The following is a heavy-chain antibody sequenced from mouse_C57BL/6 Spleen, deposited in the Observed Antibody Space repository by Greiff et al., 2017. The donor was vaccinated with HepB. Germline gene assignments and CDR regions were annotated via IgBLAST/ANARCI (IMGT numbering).Heavy chain of an antibody. D-gene: IGHD2-3*01. CDR2: IYPGDGDT. J-gene: IGHJ2*01. V-gene: IGHV1-82*01. CDR1: GYAFSSSW. CDR3: ARVYDGYADD. Sequence: QVQLKESGPELVKPGASVKISCKASGYAFSSSWMNWVKQRPGKGLEWIGRIYPGDGDTNYNGKFKGKATLTADKSSSTAYMQLSSLTSEDSAVYFCARVYDGYADDWGQGTTLTVSS.